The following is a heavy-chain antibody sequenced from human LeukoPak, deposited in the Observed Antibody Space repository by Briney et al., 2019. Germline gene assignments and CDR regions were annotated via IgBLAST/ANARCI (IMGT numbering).Heavy chain of an antibody. CDR3: AKGHRYCTSGNCNSAVDY. V-gene: IGHV3-23*01. CDR2: IGGGGGST. D-gene: IGHD2-15*01. Sequence: ETLSLTCAVSGVSISSSNWWSWVRQAPGKGLEWVSTIGGGGGSTDYTDSVKGRFTISRDNSKNTLYLQMNSLGAEDTAVYYCAKGHRYCTSGNCNSAVDYWGQGTLVTVSS. CDR1: GVSISSSN. J-gene: IGHJ4*02.